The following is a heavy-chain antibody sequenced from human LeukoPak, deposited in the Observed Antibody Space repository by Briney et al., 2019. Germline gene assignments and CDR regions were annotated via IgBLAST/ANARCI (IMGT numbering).Heavy chain of an antibody. V-gene: IGHV4-4*07. Sequence: SETLSLTCTVSGGSINNHHLTWIRQPAGKGLEWIGRIFTSGRTIYNPSLKSRVTISLDTSKSLLSLRLNSVTAADTAVHYCARGSNGLDPWGQGTLVTVSS. CDR1: GGSINNHH. CDR3: ARGSNGLDP. CDR2: IFTSGRT. J-gene: IGHJ5*02. D-gene: IGHD4/OR15-4a*01.